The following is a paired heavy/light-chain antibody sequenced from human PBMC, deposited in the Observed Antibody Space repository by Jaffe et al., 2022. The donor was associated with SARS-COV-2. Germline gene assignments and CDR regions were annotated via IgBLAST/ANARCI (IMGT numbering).Heavy chain of an antibody. D-gene: IGHD2-21*01. CDR1: GYSFNTNW. V-gene: IGHV5-51*01. CDR2: IFPADSDT. J-gene: IGHJ4*02. Sequence: EVQLMQSGAEVKKPGESLKISCQGSGYSFNTNWMDWVRQMPGKGLEWMGTIFPADSDTKYSPSFQGQVTISADKSVRTAYLQWSSLKASDTAIYYCARHFAYGGDSDYWGQGTLVTVSS. CDR3: ARHFAYGGDSDY.
Light chain of an antibody. CDR1: QGIRND. V-gene: IGKV1-17*01. Sequence: DIQMTQSPSSLSASVGDRVTITCRASQGIRNDLGWYQQIPGKAPKRLIYAASSLQSGVPSRFSGSGSGTEFTLTISSLQPEDFATYYCLQYNNYPLTFGGGTKVEIK. CDR2: AAS. CDR3: LQYNNYPLT. J-gene: IGKJ4*01.